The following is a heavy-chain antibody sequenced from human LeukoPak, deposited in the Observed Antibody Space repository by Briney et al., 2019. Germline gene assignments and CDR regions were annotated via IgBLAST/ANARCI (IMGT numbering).Heavy chain of an antibody. Sequence: GGSLSLSCVASAFTFNNYWMHWVRQAPGKGLVWVSRIKGDGSSTNYADSVRGRFTISRDNGKNSLYVQMNSLSVEDTAVYYCATYSTLNARDFQHWGQGTLVIVSS. V-gene: IGHV3-74*01. J-gene: IGHJ1*01. CDR1: AFTFNNYW. D-gene: IGHD2/OR15-2a*01. CDR2: IKGDGSST. CDR3: ATYSTLNARDFQH.